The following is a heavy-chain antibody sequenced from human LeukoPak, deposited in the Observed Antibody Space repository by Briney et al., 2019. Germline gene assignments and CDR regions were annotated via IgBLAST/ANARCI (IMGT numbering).Heavy chain of an antibody. D-gene: IGHD4-17*01. CDR2: ISSSSSTI. CDR3: ARRVYGDYLDY. Sequence: PGRSLRLSCAASGFTFSSYAMHWVRQAPGKGLEWVSYISSSSSTIYYADSVKGRFTISRDNAKNSLYLQMNSLRAEDTAVYYCARRVYGDYLDYWGQGTLVTVSS. V-gene: IGHV3-48*04. J-gene: IGHJ4*02. CDR1: GFTFSSYA.